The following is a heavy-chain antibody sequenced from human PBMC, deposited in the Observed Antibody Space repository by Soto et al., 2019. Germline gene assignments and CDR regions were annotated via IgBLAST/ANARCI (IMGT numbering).Heavy chain of an antibody. CDR3: AREKNAHPFDY. D-gene: IGHD2-8*01. CDR1: GGSFSGYY. J-gene: IGHJ4*02. V-gene: IGHV4-34*01. Sequence: QVQLQQWGAGLLKPSETLSLTCAVYGGSFSGYYWSWIRQPPGKGLEWIGEINHSGSTNYNPSLKSRVTISVDTSKNQFSLKLSSVTAADKAVYYCAREKNAHPFDYWGQGTLVTVSS. CDR2: INHSGST.